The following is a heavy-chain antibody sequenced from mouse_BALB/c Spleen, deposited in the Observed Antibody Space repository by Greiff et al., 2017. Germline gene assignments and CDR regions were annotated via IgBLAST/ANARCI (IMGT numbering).Heavy chain of an antibody. J-gene: IGHJ2*01. CDR2: IDPYYGGT. D-gene: IGHD2-4*01. V-gene: IGHV1-39*01. CDR3: AREGLTMITTDGFDY. CDR1: GYSFTGYN. Sequence: VHVKQSGPELEKPGASVKISCKASGYSFTGYNMNWVKQSNGKSLEWIGNIDPYYGGTSYNQKFKGKATLTVDKSSSTAYMQLKSLTSEDSAVYYCAREGLTMITTDGFDYWGQGTTLTVSS.